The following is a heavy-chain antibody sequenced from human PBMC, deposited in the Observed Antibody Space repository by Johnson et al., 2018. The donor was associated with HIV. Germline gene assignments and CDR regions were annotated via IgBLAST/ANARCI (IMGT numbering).Heavy chain of an antibody. J-gene: IGHJ3*02. CDR2: ISSSGSTI. CDR3: ASWNYFDAFDI. D-gene: IGHD1-7*01. CDR1: GFTFSSYA. V-gene: IGHV3-48*04. Sequence: VLLVESGGGVVQPGGSLRLSCAASGFTFSSYAMSWVRQAPGKGLEWVSYISSSGSTIYYADSVKGRFTISRDNAKNSLYLQMNSLRAEDTAVYYCASWNYFDAFDIWGQGTMVTVSS.